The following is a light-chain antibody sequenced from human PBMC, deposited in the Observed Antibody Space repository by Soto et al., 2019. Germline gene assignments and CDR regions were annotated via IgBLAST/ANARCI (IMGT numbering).Light chain of an antibody. CDR3: CSYAGRYTYA. CDR2: DVS. J-gene: IGLJ1*01. V-gene: IGLV2-11*01. CDR1: RSDVGGYNY. Sequence: QSVLTQPRSVSGSPGQSVTISCTGTRSDVGGYNYVSWYQQHPGKAPKLIIYDVSKRPSGVPDRFSGSKSGNTASLSISGLQAEDEADYYCCSYAGRYTYAFGNGTKVNVL.